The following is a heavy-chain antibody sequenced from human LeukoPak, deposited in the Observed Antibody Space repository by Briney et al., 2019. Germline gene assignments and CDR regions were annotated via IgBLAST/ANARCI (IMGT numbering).Heavy chain of an antibody. Sequence: GGSLRLSCAVSGFTFSSNYMSWVRQAPGKGLEWVSVIYTDGSAYYPDSVKGRCTISRDNSKNTLYLQMNSLRAEDTAVYYCAKDPASVRGVIPYFDYWGQGTLVTVSS. D-gene: IGHD3-10*01. J-gene: IGHJ4*02. V-gene: IGHV3-53*01. CDR1: GFTFSSNY. CDR2: IYTDGSA. CDR3: AKDPASVRGVIPYFDY.